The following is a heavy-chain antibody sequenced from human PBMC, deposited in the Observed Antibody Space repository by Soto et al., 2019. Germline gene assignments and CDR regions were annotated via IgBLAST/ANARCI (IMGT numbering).Heavy chain of an antibody. CDR3: ARGPDFSPAYYYYGMDV. CDR1: GGTFSSYT. V-gene: IGHV1-69*02. CDR2: IIPILGIA. J-gene: IGHJ6*02. Sequence: QVQLVQSGAEVKKPGSSVKVSCKASGGTFSSYTISWVRQAPGQGLEWMGRIIPILGIANYAQKFQGRVMITADKSTSTAYMELSSLRSEDTAVYYCARGPDFSPAYYYYGMDVWGQGTTVTVSS.